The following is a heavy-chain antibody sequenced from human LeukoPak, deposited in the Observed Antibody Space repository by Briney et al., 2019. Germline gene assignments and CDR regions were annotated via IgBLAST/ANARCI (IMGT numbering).Heavy chain of an antibody. D-gene: IGHD3-10*01. V-gene: IGHV4-39*07. Sequence: SETLSLTCSVSGDSISSSTYYWGWIRQPPKKGLEWVGSFFYGGSTYYNPSLKSRVTISVDTSENQSSLKLSSVTAADTAVFYCARGKYIDSGSYNVFDYWGQGTLATVSS. J-gene: IGHJ4*02. CDR3: ARGKYIDSGSYNVFDY. CDR2: FFYGGST. CDR1: GDSISSSTYY.